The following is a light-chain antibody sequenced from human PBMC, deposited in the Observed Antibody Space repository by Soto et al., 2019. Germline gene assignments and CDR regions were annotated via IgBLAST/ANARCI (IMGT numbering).Light chain of an antibody. Sequence: QSVLTQSASVSGSPGQSITISCTGTNSDVGNYNYVSWYQQHPGEVPKLIIFNVNNRPSGVSNRFSGSKSGNTASLTISGLQAEDEADYYCSSFTSSTTYVFGTGTKSPS. CDR2: NVN. CDR1: NSDVGNYNY. CDR3: SSFTSSTTYV. J-gene: IGLJ1*01. V-gene: IGLV2-14*01.